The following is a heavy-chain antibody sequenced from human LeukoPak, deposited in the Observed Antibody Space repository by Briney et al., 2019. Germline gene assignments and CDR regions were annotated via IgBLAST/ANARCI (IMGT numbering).Heavy chain of an antibody. CDR1: GYTFTSYD. J-gene: IGHJ4*02. CDR3: ARGGIAVAGTAGDC. D-gene: IGHD6-19*01. V-gene: IGHV1-8*01. CDR2: MNPNSGNT. Sequence: GASVKVSCKASGYTFTSYDINWVRQATGQGLEWMGWMNPNSGNTGYAQKFQGRVTMTRNTSISTAYMELSSLRSEDTAVYYCARGGIAVAGTAGDCWGQGTLVTVSS.